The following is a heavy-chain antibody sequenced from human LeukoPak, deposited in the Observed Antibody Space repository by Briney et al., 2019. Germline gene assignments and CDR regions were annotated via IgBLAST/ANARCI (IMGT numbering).Heavy chain of an antibody. CDR2: ISSSSSTI. Sequence: GGSLRLPCAASGFTFSSYSMNWVRQAPGKGLEWVSYISSSSSTIYYADSVKGRFTISRDNAKNSLYLQMNSLRAEDTAVYYCARDLAQLVGWGQGTLVTVSS. CDR1: GFTFSSYS. J-gene: IGHJ4*02. V-gene: IGHV3-48*01. D-gene: IGHD2-15*01. CDR3: ARDLAQLVG.